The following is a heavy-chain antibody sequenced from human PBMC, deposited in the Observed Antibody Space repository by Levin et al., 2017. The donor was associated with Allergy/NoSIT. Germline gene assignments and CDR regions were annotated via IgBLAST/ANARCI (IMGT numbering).Heavy chain of an antibody. CDR3: ARQTPTWLTNRFDP. V-gene: IGHV5-51*01. CDR2: IYPGDSDT. CDR1: GYSFTDYW. J-gene: IGHJ5*02. Sequence: GGSLRLSCQGSGYSFTDYWIAWVRQMPGKGLEWMGIIYPGDSDTRYSPSFQGQVTISADRSISTAFLQWSSLKASDSAMYYCARQTPTWLTNRFDPWGQGTLVIVSS. D-gene: IGHD6-19*01.